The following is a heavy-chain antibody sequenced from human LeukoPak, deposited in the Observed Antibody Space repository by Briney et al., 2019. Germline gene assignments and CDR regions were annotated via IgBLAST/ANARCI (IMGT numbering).Heavy chain of an antibody. Sequence: GRSLRLSCAASGFTFSSYGMHWVRQAPGKGLEWVAVISYDGSNKYYADSVKGRFTISRDNSKNTLYLQMNSLRAEDTAVYYCTTDLTGDQGDYWGQGTLVTVSS. CDR3: TTDLTGDQGDY. D-gene: IGHD7-27*01. CDR2: ISYDGSNK. V-gene: IGHV3-30*03. CDR1: GFTFSSYG. J-gene: IGHJ4*02.